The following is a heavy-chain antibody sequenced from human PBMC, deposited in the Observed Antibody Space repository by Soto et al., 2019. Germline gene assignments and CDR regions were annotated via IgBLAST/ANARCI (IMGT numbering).Heavy chain of an antibody. CDR1: GGSVTSGTYY. V-gene: IGHV4-61*01. Sequence: LSLTCTVSGGSVTSGTYYWSWIRQPPGKGLEYIGYIYYSGSTNYNPSLNGRVTISVDTPKNQFSLKLSSATAADTALYYCATANAGAFNIWGQGTMVTVSS. CDR3: ATANAGAFNI. J-gene: IGHJ3*02. CDR2: IYYSGST.